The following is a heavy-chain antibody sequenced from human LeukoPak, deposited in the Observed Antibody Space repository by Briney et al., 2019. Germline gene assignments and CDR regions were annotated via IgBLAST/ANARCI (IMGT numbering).Heavy chain of an antibody. CDR2: TYYRSRWYN. D-gene: IGHD3-10*01. CDR3: ARGELYFYGSGSYYNVDM. CDR1: GDSVSSNSAA. J-gene: IGHJ3*02. Sequence: SQTLSLTCVITGDSVSSNSAAWNWIRQSPSRGLEWLGRTYYRSRWYNDYAVSVESRITINSDTFKNQFSLQLNSVTPEDTAIYYCARGELYFYGSGSYYNVDMWGQGTMVTVSS. V-gene: IGHV6-1*01.